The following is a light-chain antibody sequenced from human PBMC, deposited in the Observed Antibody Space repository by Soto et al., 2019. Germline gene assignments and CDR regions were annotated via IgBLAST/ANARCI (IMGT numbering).Light chain of an antibody. Sequence: QSALTQPASVSGSPGQSITISCTGTSSDVGPYKYVSWYQQHPGKAPKVIIFDVNNRPSGVSHRFSASKSGNTASLTISGLQPEDEGDYYCSSYTISSTPFVVFGGGTKVTVL. CDR1: SSDVGPYKY. V-gene: IGLV2-14*03. CDR3: SSYTISSTPFVV. CDR2: DVN. J-gene: IGLJ2*01.